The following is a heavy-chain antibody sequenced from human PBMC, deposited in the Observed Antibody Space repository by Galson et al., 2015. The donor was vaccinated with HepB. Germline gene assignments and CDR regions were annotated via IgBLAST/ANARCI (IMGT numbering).Heavy chain of an antibody. V-gene: IGHV4-39*01. Sequence: ETLSLTCTVSGGSISSSSYYWGWIRQPPGKGLEWIGSIYYSGSTYYNPSLKSRVTISVDTSKNQFSLKLSSVTAADTAVYYCARHGGTVVTDHWGQGTLVTVSS. CDR3: ARHGGTVVTDH. CDR1: GGSISSSSYY. J-gene: IGHJ4*02. CDR2: IYYSGST. D-gene: IGHD4-23*01.